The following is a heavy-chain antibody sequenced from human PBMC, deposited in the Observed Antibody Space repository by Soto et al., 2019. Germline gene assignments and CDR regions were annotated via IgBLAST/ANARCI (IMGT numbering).Heavy chain of an antibody. Sequence: QVQLVQSGAEVKKPGASVKVSCKASGYTFTSYGISWVRQAPGQGLEWMGWISAYNGNTNYAQKLQGRVTMTTDTATSTAYRELRSLRSDDTAVYYCARDGGWDYYGSGSCPDYWGQGTLVTVSS. CDR1: GYTFTSYG. D-gene: IGHD3-10*01. CDR3: ARDGGWDYYGSGSCPDY. V-gene: IGHV1-18*01. J-gene: IGHJ4*02. CDR2: ISAYNGNT.